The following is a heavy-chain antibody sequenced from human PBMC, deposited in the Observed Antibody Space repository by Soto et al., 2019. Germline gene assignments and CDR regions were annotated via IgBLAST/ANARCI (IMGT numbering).Heavy chain of an antibody. Sequence: EVQLLESGGGLVQPGGSLRLSCAASGFTFRNYAMSWVRQAPGKGLEWVSAISGSGGATYYADSVKGRFTISRDNSKNTVYLQLNSLRAEDTAVYYCAKGSRGFSGYDPFDCWGQGTLVTVSS. CDR2: ISGSGGAT. CDR3: AKGSRGFSGYDPFDC. V-gene: IGHV3-23*01. D-gene: IGHD5-12*01. J-gene: IGHJ4*02. CDR1: GFTFRNYA.